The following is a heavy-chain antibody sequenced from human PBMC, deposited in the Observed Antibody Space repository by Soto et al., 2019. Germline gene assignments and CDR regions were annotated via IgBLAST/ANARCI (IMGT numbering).Heavy chain of an antibody. CDR2: ISSSSSYI. V-gene: IGHV3-21*01. D-gene: IGHD3-10*01. J-gene: IGHJ4*02. Sequence: GVSLRLSCAASGFTFSSYSMNWVRQAPGKGLEWVSSISSSSSYIYYADSVKGRFTISRDNAKNSLYLQMNSLRAEDTAVYYCARVDEGRLYYFDYWGQGTLVTVSS. CDR1: GFTFSSYS. CDR3: ARVDEGRLYYFDY.